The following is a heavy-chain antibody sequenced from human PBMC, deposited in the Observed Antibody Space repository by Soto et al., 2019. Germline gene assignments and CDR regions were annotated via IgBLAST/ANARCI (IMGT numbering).Heavy chain of an antibody. CDR3: ARGSSEPYSYGPCFDY. D-gene: IGHD5-18*01. CDR2: IHLDDPDI. J-gene: IGHJ4*02. CDR1: GYRFSSYW. V-gene: IGHV5-51*01. Sequence: PGESLKISCKGSGYRFSSYWVGWVRQKAGEGLEWMGMIHLDDPDIVYSPSFQGQVTISGDKSISTAYLQWSSLKASDTAMYYCARGSSEPYSYGPCFDYWGQGTLVTVSS.